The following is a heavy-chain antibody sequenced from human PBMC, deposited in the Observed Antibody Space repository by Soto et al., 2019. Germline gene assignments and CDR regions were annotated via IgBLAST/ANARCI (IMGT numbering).Heavy chain of an antibody. D-gene: IGHD3-16*01. CDR2: INPNSGGT. CDR3: ARRTDYLDSPFAY. J-gene: IGHJ4*02. Sequence: VSMKVSCKASGYTFTGYYIHWVRQAPGQGLEWMGWINPNSGGTKYAQKFQGGVTMTRDTSISTAYMELSRLRYDDTAVYYCARRTDYLDSPFAYWGQGNLGTVVS. CDR1: GYTFTGYY. V-gene: IGHV1-2*02.